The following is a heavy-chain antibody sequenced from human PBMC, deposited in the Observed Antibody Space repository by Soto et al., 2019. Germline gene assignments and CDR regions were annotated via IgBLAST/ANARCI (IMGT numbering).Heavy chain of an antibody. Sequence: PSVTLSVTWTVAGGSIISYYWSWIRRPPGKGLEWIGYIYDSGSTNYNPSLKSRVTISVDTSKNQFSLKLTSVTAADTAVYYCAAPPRYWGQGTLVTVSS. CDR1: GGSIISYY. CDR2: IYDSGST. J-gene: IGHJ4*02. V-gene: IGHV4-59*01. D-gene: IGHD6-6*01. CDR3: AAPPRY.